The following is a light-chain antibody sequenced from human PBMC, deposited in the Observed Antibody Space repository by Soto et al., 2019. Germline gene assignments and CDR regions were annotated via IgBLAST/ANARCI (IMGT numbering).Light chain of an antibody. CDR3: QHCDYLPI. V-gene: IGKV1-33*01. CDR1: QDISSS. CDR2: DAS. Sequence: DIQMTQSPSSLSASVGDRVTITCQASQDISSSLNWYQHKPGKAPKLLIYDASILEAGVPSRFSGRGSGTDFTLTISSLQPEDVATYYCQHCDYLPIFGPGTTVDFK. J-gene: IGKJ3*01.